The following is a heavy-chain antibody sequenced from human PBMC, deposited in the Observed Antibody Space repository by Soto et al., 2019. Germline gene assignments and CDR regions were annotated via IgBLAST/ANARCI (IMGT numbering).Heavy chain of an antibody. J-gene: IGHJ4*02. Sequence: SETLSLTCSVSGGSMSEYFWSWIRQSPGKGLEWLGYIYYLGSTDYNPSLRSRVTISVDTSKRQFSLRLSLVTAADTAVYYCARDGYDGSASPYLDYWGQGTQVTVSS. CDR1: GGSMSEYF. CDR3: ARDGYDGSASPYLDY. CDR2: IYYLGST. D-gene: IGHD3-10*01. V-gene: IGHV4-59*01.